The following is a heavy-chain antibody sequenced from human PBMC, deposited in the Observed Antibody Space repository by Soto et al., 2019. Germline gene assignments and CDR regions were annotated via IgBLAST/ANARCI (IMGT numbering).Heavy chain of an antibody. CDR2: SSSSSSTI. Sequence: GGSLRLSCAASGFTFSSYSMNWVRQAPGKGLEWVSYSSSSSSTIYYADSVKGRFTISRDNSKNTLYLQMNSLRAEDTAVYYCAREGYCISTSCYAPYFDYWGQGTLVTVSS. V-gene: IGHV3-48*01. CDR3: AREGYCISTSCYAPYFDY. D-gene: IGHD2-2*01. CDR1: GFTFSSYS. J-gene: IGHJ4*02.